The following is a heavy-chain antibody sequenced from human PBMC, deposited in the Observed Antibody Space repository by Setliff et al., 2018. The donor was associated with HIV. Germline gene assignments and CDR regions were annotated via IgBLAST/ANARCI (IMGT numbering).Heavy chain of an antibody. J-gene: IGHJ4*02. CDR2: YYYSRIY. CDR1: GDSISRRNYY. Sequence: SETLSLTCTVSGDSISRRNYYWGWIRQPAGKGLGWIGNYYYSRIYHYNPSIRGRVTISVVTSKNQFSLKLIAVIAADTAVYYCAKVLSAADMAREIDSWGQGTLVTVSS. CDR3: AKVLSAADMAREIDS. D-gene: IGHD2-2*01. V-gene: IGHV4-39*01.